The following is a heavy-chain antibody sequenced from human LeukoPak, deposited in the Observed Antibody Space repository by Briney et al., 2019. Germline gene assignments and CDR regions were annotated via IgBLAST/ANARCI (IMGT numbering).Heavy chain of an antibody. CDR3: ARGGLHSSSWYPAPDHYYYYYMDV. D-gene: IGHD6-13*01. J-gene: IGHJ6*03. Sequence: ASVKVSCKASGYTFTSYAMNWVRQAPGQGLVWMGWINTNTGKPTYAQGFTGRFVFSLDTSVSTAYLQISSLKAEDTAVYYCARGGLHSSSWYPAPDHYYYYYMDVWGKGTTVTVSS. CDR1: GYTFTSYA. V-gene: IGHV7-4-1*02. CDR2: INTNTGKP.